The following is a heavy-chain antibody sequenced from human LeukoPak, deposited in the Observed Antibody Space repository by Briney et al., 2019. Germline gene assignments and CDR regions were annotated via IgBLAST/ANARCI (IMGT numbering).Heavy chain of an antibody. V-gene: IGHV3-64D*06. Sequence: GGSLRLSCAASGLMISGYTMYWVRQAPGKGLEYVSAIGINEGSEYYADSVKGRFTISRDNSKNTLHLQMTSLRIEDTAVYYCVEDLHVAVASIDSWGQGTLVTVS. CDR2: IGINEGSE. CDR3: VEDLHVAVASIDS. CDR1: GLMISGYT. D-gene: IGHD6-19*01. J-gene: IGHJ4*02.